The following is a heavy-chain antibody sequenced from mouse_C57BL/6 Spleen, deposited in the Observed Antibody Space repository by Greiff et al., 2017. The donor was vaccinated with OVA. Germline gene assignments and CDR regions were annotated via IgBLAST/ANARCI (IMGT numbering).Heavy chain of an antibody. J-gene: IGHJ3*01. Sequence: EVHLVESGPGLVKPSQSLSLTCSVTGYSITSGYYWNWIRQFPGNKLEWMGYISYDGSNNYNPSLKNRISITRDTSKNQFFLKLNSVTTEDTATYYCARDTGSWFAYWGQGTLVTVSA. CDR2: ISYDGSN. V-gene: IGHV3-6*01. D-gene: IGHD4-1*01. CDR1: GYSITSGYY. CDR3: ARDTGSWFAY.